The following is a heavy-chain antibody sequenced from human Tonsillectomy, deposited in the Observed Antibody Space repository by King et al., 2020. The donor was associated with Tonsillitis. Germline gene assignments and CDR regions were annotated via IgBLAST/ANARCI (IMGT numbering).Heavy chain of an antibody. Sequence: VQLVESGGGVVQPERSLRLACAASGLDFGSYGMHWVRQAPGKGLEWVSFISHDGTFKFYSDSVRGRFTVSRDKSKNTLYLQMNSLKANDTAVYYCARGSGYDSGDFWGQGTLVTVSS. V-gene: IGHV3-33*05. CDR3: ARGSGYDSGDF. CDR1: GLDFGSYG. CDR2: ISHDGTFK. J-gene: IGHJ4*02. D-gene: IGHD5-12*01.